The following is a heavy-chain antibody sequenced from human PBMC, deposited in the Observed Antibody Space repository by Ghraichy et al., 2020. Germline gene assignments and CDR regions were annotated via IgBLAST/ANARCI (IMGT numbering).Heavy chain of an antibody. Sequence: SQTLSLTCTVSGGSISSGGYYWSWIRQHPGKGLEWIGYIYYSGSTYYNPSLKSRVTISVDTSKNQFSLKLSSVTAADTAVYYCARGSPNKGGHYDILTGYYTKYYFDYWGQGTLVTVSS. J-gene: IGHJ4*02. CDR1: GGSISSGGYY. CDR2: IYYSGST. V-gene: IGHV4-31*03. CDR3: ARGSPNKGGHYDILTGYYTKYYFDY. D-gene: IGHD3-9*01.